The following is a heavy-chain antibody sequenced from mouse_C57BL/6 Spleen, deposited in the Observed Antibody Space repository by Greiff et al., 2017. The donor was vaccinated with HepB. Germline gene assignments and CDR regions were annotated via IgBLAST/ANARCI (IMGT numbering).Heavy chain of an antibody. CDR1: GYTFTGYW. D-gene: IGHD1-1*01. CDR2: ILPGSGST. Sequence: QVQLQQSGAELMKPGASVKLSCKATGYTFTGYWIEWVKQRPGHGLEWIGEILPGSGSTNYNEKFKGKATFTADTSSNTAYMQLSSLTTEDSAIYYCARRGLEYYGSSRYFDVWGTGTTVTVSS. V-gene: IGHV1-9*01. CDR3: ARRGLEYYGSSRYFDV. J-gene: IGHJ1*03.